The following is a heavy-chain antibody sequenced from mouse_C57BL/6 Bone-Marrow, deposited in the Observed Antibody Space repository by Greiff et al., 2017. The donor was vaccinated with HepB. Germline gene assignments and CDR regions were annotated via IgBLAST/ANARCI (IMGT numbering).Heavy chain of an antibody. CDR2: IYPGSGNT. Sequence: QVQLQQSGAELVRPGASVKLSCKASGYTFTDYYINWVKQRPGQGLEWIARIYPGSGNTYYNEKFKGKATLTAEKSSSTAYMQLSSLTSEDSAVYFCARQGLRRNWYFDVWGTGTTVTVSS. CDR3: ARQGLRRNWYFDV. D-gene: IGHD2-4*01. V-gene: IGHV1-76*01. CDR1: GYTFTDYY. J-gene: IGHJ1*03.